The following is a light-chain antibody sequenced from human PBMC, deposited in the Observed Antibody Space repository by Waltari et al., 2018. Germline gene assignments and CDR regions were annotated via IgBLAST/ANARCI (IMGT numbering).Light chain of an antibody. CDR2: VNRDGSH. CDR3: QTWGPGIRV. V-gene: IGLV4-69*01. CDR1: SGHTDDA. Sequence: LLLTQSPSASASLGASIKPTCTLRSGHTDDALRWQQHQPGKGPRYLMKVNRDGSHYKGDGIPDRFSGSISGAGRYLTISSRQSEDEADYYCQTWGPGIRVFGGGTKVTVL. J-gene: IGLJ3*02.